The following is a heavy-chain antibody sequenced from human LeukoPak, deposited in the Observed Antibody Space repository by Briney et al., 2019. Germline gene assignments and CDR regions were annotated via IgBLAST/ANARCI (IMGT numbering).Heavy chain of an antibody. CDR1: GFTFSSYA. J-gene: IGHJ6*02. V-gene: IGHV3-30-3*01. CDR3: ARDPPGSYDFWSGNYYYYYYGMDV. D-gene: IGHD3-3*01. CDR2: ISYDGSNK. Sequence: GGSLRLPCAASGFTFSSYAMHWVRQAPGKGLEWVAVISYDGSNKYYADPVKGRFTISRDNSKNTLYLQMNSLRAEDTAVYYCARDPPGSYDFWSGNYYYYYYGMDVWGQGTTVTVSS.